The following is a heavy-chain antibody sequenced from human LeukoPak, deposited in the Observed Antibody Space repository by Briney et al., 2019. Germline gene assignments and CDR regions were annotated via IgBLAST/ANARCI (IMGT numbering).Heavy chain of an antibody. CDR2: IYSGGGT. D-gene: IGHD2/OR15-2a*01. J-gene: IGHJ3*02. CDR1: GFTVSSNY. CDR3: ARGSTRAFDI. V-gene: IGHV3-53*01. Sequence: PGGSLRLSCAASGFTVSSNYMTWVRQAPGKGLEWVSVIYSGGGTYYADSVMGRFTISRDNSKNTVYLQMNSLRVEDTAVYYCARGSTRAFDIGGQGTMVTVSS.